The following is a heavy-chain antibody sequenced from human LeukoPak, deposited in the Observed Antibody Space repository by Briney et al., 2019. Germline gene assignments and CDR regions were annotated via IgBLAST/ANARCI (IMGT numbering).Heavy chain of an antibody. CDR1: GFTFCSYW. Sequence: GSLRLSCAASGFTFCSYWMSCVRQAPGKGLEWVANIKKDGSEKYYVDSVKGRFTISRDNAKNSLYLQMNSLRAEDTALYYCARHNPLWGYWGQGTLVTVSS. CDR2: IKKDGSEK. CDR3: ARHNPLWGY. V-gene: IGHV3-7*04. J-gene: IGHJ4*02. D-gene: IGHD1-14*01.